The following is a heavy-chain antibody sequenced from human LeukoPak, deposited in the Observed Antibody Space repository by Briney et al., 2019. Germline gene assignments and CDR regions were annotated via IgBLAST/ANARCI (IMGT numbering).Heavy chain of an antibody. V-gene: IGHV3-30*18. Sequence: GGSLRLSCAASGFTLTSSAMHWVRQAPGKGLEWVALISSHGNEIVHTNSVKGRFTISRDTSKNTLYLQMNDLRVDDTAVYYCAKDLPSSWTFDRWGQGILVTVSS. J-gene: IGHJ4*02. CDR1: GFTLTSSA. CDR2: ISSHGNEI. D-gene: IGHD3/OR15-3a*01. CDR3: AKDLPSSWTFDR.